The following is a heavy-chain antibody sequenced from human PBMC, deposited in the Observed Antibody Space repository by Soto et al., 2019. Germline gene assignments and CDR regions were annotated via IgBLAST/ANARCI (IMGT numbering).Heavy chain of an antibody. Sequence: QVQLVESGGGLVRPGGSLRLSCEASGFTFRDYYMTWFRQAPGKGLEWLSYIDSSTKYTNYADSVKGRFTISRDNAKNSLYLQMNSLRADDTAVYYCAREYYYTMDVWGQVTMVTVSS. CDR2: IDSSTKYT. CDR3: AREYYYTMDV. V-gene: IGHV3-11*05. J-gene: IGHJ6*02. CDR1: GFTFRDYY.